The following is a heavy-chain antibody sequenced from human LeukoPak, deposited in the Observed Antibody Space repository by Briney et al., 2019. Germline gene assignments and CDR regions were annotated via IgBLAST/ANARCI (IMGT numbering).Heavy chain of an antibody. D-gene: IGHD3-10*01. CDR1: GGSISSYY. J-gene: IGHJ4*02. CDR2: IYYSGST. CDR3: ARLGYYGSGTRPHYFDY. V-gene: IGHV4-59*01. Sequence: SETLSLTCTVSGGSISSYYWSWIRQPPGKGLEWIGYIYYSGSTNYNPSLKSRVTISVDTSKNQFSLKLSSVTAADTAVYYCARLGYYGSGTRPHYFDYWGQGTLVTVSS.